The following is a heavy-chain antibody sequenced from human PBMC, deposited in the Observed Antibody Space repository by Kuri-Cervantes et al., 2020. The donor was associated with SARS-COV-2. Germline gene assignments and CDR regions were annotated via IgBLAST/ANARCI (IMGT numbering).Heavy chain of an antibody. D-gene: IGHD6-13*01. CDR1: GFTFSSYG. CDR2: IRYDGSNK. V-gene: IGHV3-30*02. CDR3: AKRAGIYSYSSSWFDY. J-gene: IGHJ4*02. Sequence: GESLKISCAASGFTFSSYGMHWVRQAPGRGLEWVAFIRYDGSNKYYADSVKGRFTISRDNSKNTLYLQMNSLRAEDTAVYSCAKRAGIYSYSSSWFDYWAREPWSPSPQ.